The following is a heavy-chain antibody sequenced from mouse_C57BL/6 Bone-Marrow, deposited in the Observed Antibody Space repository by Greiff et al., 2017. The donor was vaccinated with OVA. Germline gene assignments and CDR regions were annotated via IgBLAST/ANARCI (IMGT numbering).Heavy chain of an antibody. CDR2: IDPSDSYT. J-gene: IGHJ4*01. CDR3: AREYYNYAIDY. D-gene: IGHD2-12*01. Sequence: QVQLQQPGAELVMPGASVKLSCKASGYTFTSYWMHWVKQRPGQGLEWIGEIDPSDSYTNYNQKFKGKSTLTVDKSSSTAYMQSSSLTSEDSAVYYCAREYYNYAIDYWGQGTSVTVSS. CDR1: GYTFTSYW. V-gene: IGHV1-69*01.